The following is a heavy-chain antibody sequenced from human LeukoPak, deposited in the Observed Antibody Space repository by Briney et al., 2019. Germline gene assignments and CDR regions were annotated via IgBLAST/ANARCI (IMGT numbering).Heavy chain of an antibody. CDR1: GYTFTNYY. CDR2: INPNTGDT. V-gene: IGHV1-2*02. D-gene: IGHD5-12*01. CDR3: ARGEVAMSD. J-gene: IGHJ4*02. Sequence: ASVKVSCKASGYTFTNYYIHWVRQAPGQGLEWMGWINPNTGDTASAQKFQGRVTLTTDTSTRTGYMELRRLRYDDTAVYSCARGEVAMSDWGQGARVTVS.